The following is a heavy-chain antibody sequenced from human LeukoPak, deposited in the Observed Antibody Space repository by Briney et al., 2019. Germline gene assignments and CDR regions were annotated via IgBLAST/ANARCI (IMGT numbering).Heavy chain of an antibody. Sequence: PSETLSLTCAVYGGSFSGYYWSWIRQPPGKGLEWIGEINHSGSTNYNPSLKSRVTISVDTSKNQFSLKLSSVTAADTAVYYCARDYGDYAHWYFDLWGRGTLVTVSS. J-gene: IGHJ2*01. CDR1: GGSFSGYY. CDR2: INHSGST. D-gene: IGHD4-17*01. V-gene: IGHV4-34*01. CDR3: ARDYGDYAHWYFDL.